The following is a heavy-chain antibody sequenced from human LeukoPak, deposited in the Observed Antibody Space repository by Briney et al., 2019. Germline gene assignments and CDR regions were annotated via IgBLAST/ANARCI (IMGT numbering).Heavy chain of an antibody. D-gene: IGHD4-23*01. J-gene: IGHJ2*01. CDR2: ISANGGTT. V-gene: IGHV3-23*01. CDR3: AKRQGSTVEGNWYVDY. Sequence: GGSLRLSCGASGFLLTAYAMSWVRQAPRKGLEWVSTISANGGTTYYADSVKGRFTISRDNSKKTIYLQMSSLRVEDTAVYYCAKRQGSTVEGNWYVDYWGRGSLVTVSS. CDR1: GFLLTAYA.